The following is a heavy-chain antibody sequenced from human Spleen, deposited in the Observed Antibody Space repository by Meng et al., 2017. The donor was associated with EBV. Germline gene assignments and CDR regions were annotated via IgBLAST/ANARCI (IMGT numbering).Heavy chain of an antibody. CDR3: ASESGRGFTPDY. J-gene: IGHJ4*02. Sequence: QVKLVQSGAEVKQPGASVKVSCKASGYTFTTYGLSWVRHAPGQGLEWMGCISGHYGNTNYAQKLQGRVTMTTDTSTSTHYMDLSGLRSEDTTVYYCASESGRGFTPDYWGQGTLVTVSS. CDR2: ISGHYGNT. V-gene: IGHV1-18*01. CDR1: GYTFTTYG. D-gene: IGHD1-26*01.